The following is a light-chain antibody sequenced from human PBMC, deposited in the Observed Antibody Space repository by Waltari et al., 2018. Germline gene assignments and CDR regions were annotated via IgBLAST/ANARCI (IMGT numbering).Light chain of an antibody. Sequence: EMVMTQSPASLSMSPEEGATLSCRASQTVSSNLAWYQQKPGQAPRLLIYGASTRATGIPARFSGSGSGTDFTLTISSLQSEDFAVYYCQQYNNWPVTFGQGTRLEIK. CDR3: QQYNNWPVT. V-gene: IGKV3-15*01. J-gene: IGKJ5*01. CDR2: GAS. CDR1: QTVSSN.